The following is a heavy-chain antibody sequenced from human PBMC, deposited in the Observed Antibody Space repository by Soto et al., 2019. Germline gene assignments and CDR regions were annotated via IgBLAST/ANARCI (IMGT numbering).Heavy chain of an antibody. CDR2: VYYSGST. Sequence: PSETLSLTCTVSGGSISSGGYYWSWIRQHPGTGLEWIGYVYYSGSTKYNPSLKSRVTISVDTSKKQFSLNLSSVTAADTAVYYCARGPGGSLPYYFGSWGQGTLVTVSS. V-gene: IGHV4-61*08. CDR1: GGSISSGGYY. CDR3: ARGPGGSLPYYFGS. J-gene: IGHJ4*02. D-gene: IGHD3-16*01.